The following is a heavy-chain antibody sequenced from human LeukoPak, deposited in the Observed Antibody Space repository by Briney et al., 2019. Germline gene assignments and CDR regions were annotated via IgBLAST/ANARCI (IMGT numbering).Heavy chain of an antibody. CDR2: ISSSSSYI. Sequence: SGGSLRLSCAASGFTFSSYSMNWVRQAPGKGLEWVSSISSSSSYIYYADSVKGRFTISRDNAKKSLYLQMNSLRAEDTAVYYWARTPSSTPRFDIWGQGTMVTVSS. D-gene: IGHD2-2*01. CDR3: ARTPSSTPRFDI. CDR1: GFTFSSYS. J-gene: IGHJ3*02. V-gene: IGHV3-21*01.